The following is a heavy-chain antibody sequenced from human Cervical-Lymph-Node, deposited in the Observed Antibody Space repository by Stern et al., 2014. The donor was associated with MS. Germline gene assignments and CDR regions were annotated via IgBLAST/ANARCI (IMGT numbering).Heavy chain of an antibody. V-gene: IGHV3-30*18. CDR1: GFTFSRYG. Sequence: VQLVESGGGVVQPGRSLRLSCAASGFTFSRYGMHWVRQAPGKGLEWVAVTSHDESNKFYADSVKGRFTISRDNSKNTIYLQMNSLRAEDTAVYYCANGFCGTDCYYYEYWGQGTLVTVSS. CDR2: TSHDESNK. J-gene: IGHJ4*02. D-gene: IGHD2-21*02. CDR3: ANGFCGTDCYYYEY.